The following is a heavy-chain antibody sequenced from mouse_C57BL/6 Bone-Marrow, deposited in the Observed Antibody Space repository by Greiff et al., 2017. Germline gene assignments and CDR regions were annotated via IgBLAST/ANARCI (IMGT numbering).Heavy chain of an antibody. CDR1: GFTFSSYG. CDR2: ISSGGGYT. V-gene: IGHV5-6*02. CDR3: AKYTDWFAY. Sequence: EVKVEESGGDLVKPGGSLKLSCAASGFTFSSYGMSWVSQTPDQRLEWVATISSGGGYTDYPESVKGRFTISRDKAKNTLYLQLSSLKSEDTAMYYCAKYTDWFAYWGQGTRVTVSA. J-gene: IGHJ3*01. D-gene: IGHD1-3*01.